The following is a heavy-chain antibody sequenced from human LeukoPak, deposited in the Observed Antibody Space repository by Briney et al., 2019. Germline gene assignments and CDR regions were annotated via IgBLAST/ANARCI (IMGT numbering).Heavy chain of an antibody. J-gene: IGHJ3*02. D-gene: IGHD3-22*01. Sequence: PSETLSLTCTVSGDSISSYYWSWIRQPPGKGLEWIGYIYYSGSTNYNPSLKSRVTIPVDTSKNQFSLKLSSVTAADTAVYYCARGGRYYYDSSGTWAFDIWGQGTMVTVSS. V-gene: IGHV4-59*08. CDR3: ARGGRYYYDSSGTWAFDI. CDR2: IYYSGST. CDR1: GDSISSYY.